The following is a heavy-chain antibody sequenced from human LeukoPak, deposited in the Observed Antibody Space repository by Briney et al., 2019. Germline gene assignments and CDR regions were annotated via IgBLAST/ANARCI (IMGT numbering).Heavy chain of an antibody. Sequence: GGSLRLSCAAPGFTFNTFNMNWVRQAPGKGLEWVSSITSGGDYIYYADSVKGRFTTSRDNAKNSLSLQLNSLRIEDTAVYYCARGHYDVLAASYKWTPDYWGQGTLVTVSS. J-gene: IGHJ4*02. CDR3: ARGHYDVLAASYKWTPDY. V-gene: IGHV3-21*01. CDR2: ITSGGDYI. D-gene: IGHD3-9*01. CDR1: GFTFNTFN.